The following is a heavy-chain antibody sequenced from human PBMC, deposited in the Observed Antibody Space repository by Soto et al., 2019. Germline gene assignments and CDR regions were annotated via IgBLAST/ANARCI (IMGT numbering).Heavy chain of an antibody. D-gene: IGHD1-26*01. CDR1: GYSFTSYW. CDR3: ARLDSGSYPYYYYSGMDV. CDR2: IYPGDSDS. J-gene: IGHJ6*04. Sequence: GESLKISCKGSGYSFTSYWIGWVRQMPGKGLEWMGGIYPGDSDSRYSPSFQGQVTISADNSISTAYLQWSSLKASDTAMYYCARLDSGSYPYYYYSGMDVWGKGTTVTVPS. V-gene: IGHV5-51*01.